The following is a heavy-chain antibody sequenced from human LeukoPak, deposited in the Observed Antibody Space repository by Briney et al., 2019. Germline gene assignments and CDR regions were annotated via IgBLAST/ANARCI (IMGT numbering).Heavy chain of an antibody. CDR1: GGSFSGYY. Sequence: SETLSLTCAVYGGSFSGYYWSWIRQPPGKGLEWIGEINHSGSTNYNPSLKSRVTISVDTSKNQFSLKLSSVTAADTAVYYCARNFQMAAAGYFDYWGQGTLVTVSS. J-gene: IGHJ4*02. D-gene: IGHD6-13*01. CDR3: ARNFQMAAAGYFDY. CDR2: INHSGST. V-gene: IGHV4-34*01.